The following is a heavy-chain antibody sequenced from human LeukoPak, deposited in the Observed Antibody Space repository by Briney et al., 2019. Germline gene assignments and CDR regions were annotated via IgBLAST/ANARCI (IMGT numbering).Heavy chain of an antibody. V-gene: IGHV3-30*18. J-gene: IGHJ4*02. D-gene: IGHD5-24*01. Sequence: GGSLRLSCAASGFTFRNYVIHWVRQAPGKGLEWVAVTSSDLNVKLYADSVKGRFTISRDNSKNTLYLQMNSLRAEDTAVYYCAKTERRWLQFYYFDYWGQGTLVTVSS. CDR1: GFTFRNYV. CDR3: AKTERRWLQFYYFDY. CDR2: TSSDLNVK.